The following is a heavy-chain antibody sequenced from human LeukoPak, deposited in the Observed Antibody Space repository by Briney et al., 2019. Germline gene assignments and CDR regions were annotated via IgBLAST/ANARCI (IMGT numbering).Heavy chain of an antibody. Sequence: GGSLRLSCAASGFTFNAYAMAWVRQAPGKGLEWVSSISPNGNNVYYADSVKGRFTMSRDNSKSTLYLQMNSLRVEDTAIYYCAKDLRHRSTCDCYGWFDHWGQGTLVTVSS. D-gene: IGHD2/OR15-2a*01. CDR2: ISPNGNNV. J-gene: IGHJ5*02. V-gene: IGHV3-23*01. CDR1: GFTFNAYA. CDR3: AKDLRHRSTCDCYGWFDH.